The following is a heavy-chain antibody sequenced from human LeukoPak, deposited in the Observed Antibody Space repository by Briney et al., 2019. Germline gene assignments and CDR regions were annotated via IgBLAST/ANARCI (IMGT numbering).Heavy chain of an antibody. CDR1: GFTFSSYG. D-gene: IGHD1-1*01. CDR3: ARGNESPGH. Sequence: GGSLRLSCAASGFTFSSYGMHWVRQAPGKGLEWVAFIRYDGSNNYYVDSVKGRFAISRDNSKNTLYLQMSSLRPEDSALYYCARGNESPGHWGQGTLVTVSS. J-gene: IGHJ4*02. CDR2: IRYDGSNN. V-gene: IGHV3-30*02.